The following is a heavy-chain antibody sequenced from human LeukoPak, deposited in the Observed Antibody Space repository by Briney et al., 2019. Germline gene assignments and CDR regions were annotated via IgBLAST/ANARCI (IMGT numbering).Heavy chain of an antibody. Sequence: GGSLRLSCAASGFTFSSYAMHWVRQAPGKGLEWVAVISYDGSNKYYADSVKGRFTIPRDNSKNTLYLQMNSLRAEDTAVYYCARAQSEGAPSGAFDIWGQGTMVTVSS. CDR3: ARAQSEGAPSGAFDI. CDR1: GFTFSSYA. V-gene: IGHV3-30-3*01. J-gene: IGHJ3*02. CDR2: ISYDGSNK. D-gene: IGHD1-14*01.